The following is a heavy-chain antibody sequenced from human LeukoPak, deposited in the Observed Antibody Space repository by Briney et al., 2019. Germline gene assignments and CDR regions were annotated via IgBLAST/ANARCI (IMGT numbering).Heavy chain of an antibody. Sequence: PGGSLRLSCAASGFTFSSYGMSWVRQAPGKGLEWVSSIRGSGTNTYYADSVKGRFTISRDNSKNTLYLQMNRLNDEDTAIYYCVKGTGGYDYWGQGTLVTVSS. J-gene: IGHJ4*02. CDR3: VKGTGGYDY. CDR1: GFTFSSYG. V-gene: IGHV3-23*01. CDR2: IRGSGTNT. D-gene: IGHD5-12*01.